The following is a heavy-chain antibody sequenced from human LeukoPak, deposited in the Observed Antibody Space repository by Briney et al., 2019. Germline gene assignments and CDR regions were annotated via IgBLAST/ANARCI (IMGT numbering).Heavy chain of an antibody. CDR3: ARDYN. CDR2: ISSSSRDI. CDR1: GFTFSSFT. J-gene: IGHJ4*02. Sequence: PGGSLRLSCAASGFTFSSFTMNWVRQAPGKGLEWVAAISSSSRDIFYADSVKGRFSISRDNTQNSLSLQMNSLRAEDTAVYYCARDYNLGQGTLVTVSS. V-gene: IGHV3-21*01.